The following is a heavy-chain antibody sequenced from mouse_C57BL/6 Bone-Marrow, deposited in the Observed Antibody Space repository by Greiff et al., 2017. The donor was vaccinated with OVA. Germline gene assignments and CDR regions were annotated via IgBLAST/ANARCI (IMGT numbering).Heavy chain of an antibody. CDR3: AREDGSSYVRFAY. CDR1: GYTFTDYY. V-gene: IGHV1-19*01. CDR2: INPYNGGT. Sequence: VQLKESGPVLVKPGASVKMSCKASGYTFTDYYMNWVKQSHGQSLEWIGVINPYNGGTSYNQKFKGKATLTVDKSSSTAYMELNSLTSEDSAVYYCAREDGSSYVRFAYWGQGTLVTVSA. J-gene: IGHJ3*01. D-gene: IGHD1-1*01.